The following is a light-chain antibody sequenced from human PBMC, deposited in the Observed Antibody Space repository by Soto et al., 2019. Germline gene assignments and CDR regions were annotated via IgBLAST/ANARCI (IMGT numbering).Light chain of an antibody. CDR3: QQYNNWPWT. Sequence: EIVLTQSPGTLSLSPGERVTLCFRASQSVNSSYLAWYQQKPGQAPRLLIYGASTRATGTPARFSGSGSGTEFTLTISSLQSEDFAVYYCQQYNNWPWTFGQGTKVDIK. V-gene: IGKV3-15*01. CDR2: GAS. CDR1: QSVNSSY. J-gene: IGKJ1*01.